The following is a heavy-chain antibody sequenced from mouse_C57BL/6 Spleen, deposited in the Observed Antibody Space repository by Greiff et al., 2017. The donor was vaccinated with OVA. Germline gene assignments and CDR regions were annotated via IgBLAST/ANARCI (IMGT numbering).Heavy chain of an antibody. J-gene: IGHJ2*01. Sequence: VHLVESGAELVRPGTSVKVSCKASGYAFTNYLIEWVKQRPGQGLEWIGVINPGSGGTNYNEKFKGKATLTADKSSSTAYMQLSSLTSEDSAVYFCARSTWEGYYFDYWGQGTTLTVSS. CDR1: GYAFTNYL. V-gene: IGHV1-54*01. CDR2: INPGSGGT. D-gene: IGHD2-1*01. CDR3: ARSTWEGYYFDY.